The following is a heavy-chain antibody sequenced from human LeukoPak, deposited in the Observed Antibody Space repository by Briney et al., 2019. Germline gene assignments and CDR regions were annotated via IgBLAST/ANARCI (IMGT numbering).Heavy chain of an antibody. CDR1: GYTFTGYY. CDR2: INPSSGGT. D-gene: IGHD6-19*01. V-gene: IGHV1-2*02. CDR3: ALLTPGIAVAGTTEFDY. J-gene: IGHJ4*02. Sequence: GASVKVSCKASGYTFTGYYMHWVRQAPGQGLEWMGWINPSSGGTNYAQKFQGRVTMTRDTSISTAYMELSRLRSDDTAVYYCALLTPGIAVAGTTEFDYWGQGTLVTVSS.